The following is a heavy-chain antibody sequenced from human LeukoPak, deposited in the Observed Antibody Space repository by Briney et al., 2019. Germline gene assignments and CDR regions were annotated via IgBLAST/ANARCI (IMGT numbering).Heavy chain of an antibody. Sequence: PSESLSLTCAVYGGSFSGYYWSWIRQPPGKGLEWIREINHRGSTNYNPSLKSRVTISVDTSKNQFSLKLSSVTAADTAVYYCARGPRITMVRGVIIPNWFDPWGQGTLVTVSS. V-gene: IGHV4-34*01. J-gene: IGHJ5*02. CDR1: GGSFSGYY. CDR3: ARGPRITMVRGVIIPNWFDP. CDR2: INHRGST. D-gene: IGHD3-10*01.